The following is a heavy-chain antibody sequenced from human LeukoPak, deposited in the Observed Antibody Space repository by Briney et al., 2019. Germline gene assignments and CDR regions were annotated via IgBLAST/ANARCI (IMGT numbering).Heavy chain of an antibody. Sequence: SETLSLTCTVSGGSISSSGSYWGWIRQPPGKGLEWIGNIYSSGNAYYNPSLKSRVAISLDTSKNQFSLKLTSVTASDTAIYYCARERDYGDYWGQGTLVTVSS. V-gene: IGHV4-39*07. CDR2: IYSSGNA. CDR3: ARERDYGDY. CDR1: GGSISSSGSY. J-gene: IGHJ4*02.